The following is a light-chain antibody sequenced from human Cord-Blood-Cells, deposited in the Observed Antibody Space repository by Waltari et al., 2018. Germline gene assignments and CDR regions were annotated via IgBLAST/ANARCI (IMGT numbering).Light chain of an antibody. CDR1: NIGSKS. J-gene: IGLJ1*01. V-gene: IGLV3-21*04. CDR3: QVWDSSSYHHV. Sequence: SYVLTQPPSVSVAPGKTARLTCGGNNIGSKSVHWYQQKPGQAPVQVIYDNSDRPSGIPERFSGSNSGNTATLTISRVEAGDEADYYCQVWDSSSYHHVFGTGTKVTVL. CDR2: DNS.